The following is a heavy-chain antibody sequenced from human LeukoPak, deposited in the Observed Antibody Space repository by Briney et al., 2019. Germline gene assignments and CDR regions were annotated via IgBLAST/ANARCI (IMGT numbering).Heavy chain of an antibody. CDR1: GXSISSSSDY. CDR3: ARHFHIDSSWYSHYYYYYGMDV. J-gene: IGHJ6*02. CDR2: IYYSGST. Sequence: SETLSLTWTVSGXSISSSSDYWGWIRQPPGKGLEWIGSIYYSGSTYYNPSLKSRVTISVDTSKNQFSLKLSSVTAADTAVYYCARHFHIDSSWYSHYYYYYGMDVWGQGTTVTVSS. V-gene: IGHV4-39*01. D-gene: IGHD6-13*01.